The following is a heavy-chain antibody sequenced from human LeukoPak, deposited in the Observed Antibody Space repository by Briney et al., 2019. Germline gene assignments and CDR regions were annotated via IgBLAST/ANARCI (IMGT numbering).Heavy chain of an antibody. J-gene: IGHJ4*02. Sequence: TVSCTASGGTFSSYAISWVRQAPGQGLEWMGGIIPIFGTANYAQKFQGRVTITADESTSTAYMELSSLRSENTAVYYCARARDYDFWSVDYWGQGTLVTVSS. CDR3: ARARDYDFWSVDY. CDR2: IIPIFGTA. CDR1: GGTFSSYA. V-gene: IGHV1-69*01. D-gene: IGHD3-3*01.